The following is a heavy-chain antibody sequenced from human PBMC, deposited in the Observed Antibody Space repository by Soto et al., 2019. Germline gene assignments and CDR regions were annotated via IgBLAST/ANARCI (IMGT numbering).Heavy chain of an antibody. J-gene: IGHJ5*02. CDR3: AHSPVLRWFGGETSYCFDP. V-gene: IGHV2-5*02. Sequence: QITLKESGPPLVKPTQTLTLTCTFSGFSLSTSGVGVGWIRQPPGKALQWLALIYWDDAKRYSPSLKSRLTVPKDTSKNPVVLTTTSTDTVVTATYYCAHSPVLRWFGGETSYCFDPWGQGTLVTVSS. CDR1: GFSLSTSGVG. D-gene: IGHD3-10*01. CDR2: IYWDDAK.